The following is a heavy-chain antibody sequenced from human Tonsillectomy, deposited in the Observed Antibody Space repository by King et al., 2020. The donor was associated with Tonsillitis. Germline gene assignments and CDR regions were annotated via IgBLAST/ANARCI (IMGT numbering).Heavy chain of an antibody. CDR3: ARYFYDSSVYTFYFDY. CDR1: GSSISNNLYY. CDR2: SHYSGAT. J-gene: IGHJ4*02. D-gene: IGHD3-22*01. Sequence: LQLQESGPGLVKPSETLSLICSLSGSSISNNLYYWGWIRQPPGRGLEWIGSSHYSGATYYNASLQSRVTISVDTSHNQLSLKLTSVTAADTAVYYCARYFYDSSVYTFYFDYWGQGNLVTVSS. V-gene: IGHV4-39*01.